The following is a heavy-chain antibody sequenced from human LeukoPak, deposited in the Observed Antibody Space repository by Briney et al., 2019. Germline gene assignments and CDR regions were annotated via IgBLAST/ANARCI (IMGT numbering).Heavy chain of an antibody. V-gene: IGHV1-18*01. Sequence: GASVKVSCKASGYTFTSYGISWVRQAPGQGLEWMGWVGAYNGNTNYAQKLQGRVTMTTDTSTTTAYMELRSLRSDDTAVYYCARIWLASGSGSYYFDSWGQGTLVTVSS. CDR2: VGAYNGNT. CDR1: GYTFTSYG. J-gene: IGHJ4*02. CDR3: ARIWLASGSGSYYFDS. D-gene: IGHD3-10*01.